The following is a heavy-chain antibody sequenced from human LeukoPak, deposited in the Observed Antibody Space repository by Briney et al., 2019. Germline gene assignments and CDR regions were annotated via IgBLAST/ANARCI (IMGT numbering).Heavy chain of an antibody. J-gene: IGHJ4*02. Sequence: GGSLRLSCAASVYTFRRYWVHWVRHGPGGGGVGGSRINEDGSPTRYGESVRGRFTISRENDKKTLYLQMNSLRAEDEAVYYWTTDTFGARYSWGQGNMVTVSS. CDR1: VYTFRRYW. CDR3: TTDTFGARYS. V-gene: IGHV3-74*01. D-gene: IGHD2-15*01. CDR2: INEDGSPT.